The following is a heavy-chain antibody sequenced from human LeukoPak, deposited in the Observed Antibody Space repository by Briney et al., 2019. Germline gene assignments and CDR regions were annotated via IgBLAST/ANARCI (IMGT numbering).Heavy chain of an antibody. Sequence: GASVKVSCKASGYTFTGYYMHWVRQAPGQELEWMGWINPNSGGTNYAQKFQGRVTMTRDTSISTAYMELSRLRSDDTAVYYCARVYGSYDFNFDYWGQGTLVTVSS. V-gene: IGHV1-2*02. CDR3: ARVYGSYDFNFDY. D-gene: IGHD1-26*01. CDR1: GYTFTGYY. CDR2: INPNSGGT. J-gene: IGHJ4*02.